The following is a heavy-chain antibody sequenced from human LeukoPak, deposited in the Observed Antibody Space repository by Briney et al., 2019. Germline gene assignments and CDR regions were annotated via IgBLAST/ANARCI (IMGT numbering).Heavy chain of an antibody. D-gene: IGHD3-3*01. J-gene: IGHJ6*03. CDR1: GYTFTRYY. V-gene: IGHV1-46*01. CDR3: ARGDREDYDFWSGYPQPMDV. CDR2: INPSGGDT. Sequence: ASVKVSCKASGYTFTRYYMHWLRQAPGQGLEWMEIINPSGGDTTYAQKFQGRVTMTRDMSTSTVYMELSSLISEDTAVYYCARGDREDYDFWSGYPQPMDVWGKGTTVTVSS.